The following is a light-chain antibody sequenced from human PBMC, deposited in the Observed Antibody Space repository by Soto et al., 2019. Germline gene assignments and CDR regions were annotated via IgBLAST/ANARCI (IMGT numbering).Light chain of an antibody. CDR1: QSVSSN. J-gene: IGKJ2*01. V-gene: IGKV3-15*01. CDR2: GAS. Sequence: EIVMTQSPATLSVSPGERAALSCRASQSVSSNFAWYQQKPGQAPRLLIYGASTRATGIPARFSGSGSGTEFPLTLRSLQSEDFAVYYCHQYNNWPYTFGQGTKLEIK. CDR3: HQYNNWPYT.